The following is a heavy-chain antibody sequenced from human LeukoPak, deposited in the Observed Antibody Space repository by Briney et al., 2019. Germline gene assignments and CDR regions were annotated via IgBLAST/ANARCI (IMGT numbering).Heavy chain of an antibody. CDR1: GGSFSGYY. Sequence: SSETLSLTCAVYGGSFSGYYWSWIRQPPGKGLEWIGEINHSGSTNYNPSLKSRVTISVDTSKNQFSLKLSSVTAADTAVYYCAYSSSWYRRAKMDVWGKGTTVTISS. CDR2: INHSGST. CDR3: AYSSSWYRRAKMDV. V-gene: IGHV4-34*01. J-gene: IGHJ6*04. D-gene: IGHD6-13*01.